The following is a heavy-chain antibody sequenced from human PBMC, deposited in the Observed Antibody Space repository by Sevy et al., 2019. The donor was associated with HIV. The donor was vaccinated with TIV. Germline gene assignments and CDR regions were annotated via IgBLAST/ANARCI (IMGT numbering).Heavy chain of an antibody. CDR3: AKERVYSNYRKIDYYYYGMDV. Sequence: GGSLRLSCAASGFTFDDYAMHWVRQAPGKGLEWVSLISWDGGSTYYADSAKGRFTISRDNSKNSLYLQMNSLRAEDTALYYCAKERVYSNYRKIDYYYYGMDVWGQGTTVTVSS. CDR2: ISWDGGST. D-gene: IGHD4-4*01. V-gene: IGHV3-43D*04. CDR1: GFTFDDYA. J-gene: IGHJ6*02.